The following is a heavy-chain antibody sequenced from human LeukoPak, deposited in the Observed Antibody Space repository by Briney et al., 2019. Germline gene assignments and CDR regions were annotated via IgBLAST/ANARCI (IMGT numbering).Heavy chain of an antibody. D-gene: IGHD2-8*01. CDR2: IIPLFGSA. J-gene: IGHJ4*02. Sequence: GASVKVSCKASGGIFSRFAISWVRQAPGQGLEWMGGIIPLFGSATYAQKSQGRVSITMDKSTSTAYMELRSLRSEDTAVYYCARPYCTNGVCSPGHFDYWGQGTLVTVSS. V-gene: IGHV1-69*05. CDR1: GGIFSRFA. CDR3: ARPYCTNGVCSPGHFDY.